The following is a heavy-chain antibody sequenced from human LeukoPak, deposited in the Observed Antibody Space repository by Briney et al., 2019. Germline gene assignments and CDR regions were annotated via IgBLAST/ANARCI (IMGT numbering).Heavy chain of an antibody. CDR2: ISSSGSTI. CDR3: ARRSSSWWAFDY. Sequence: KSGGSLRLSCAASGFTFSDYYMSWIRQAPGKGLEWVSYISSSGSTIYYADSVKGRFTISRDNAKNSLYLQMNSLRAEDTAVYYCARRSSSWWAFDYWGQGTLVTVSS. J-gene: IGHJ4*02. V-gene: IGHV3-11*01. D-gene: IGHD6-13*01. CDR1: GFTFSDYY.